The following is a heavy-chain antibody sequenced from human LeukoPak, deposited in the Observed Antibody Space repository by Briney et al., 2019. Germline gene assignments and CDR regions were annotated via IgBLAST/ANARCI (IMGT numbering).Heavy chain of an antibody. CDR3: ARGRYCSSTSCYRENYYYYYYMDV. CDR2: INPSGGST. D-gene: IGHD2-2*02. Sequence: GASVKVSCKASGYTFTSYYMHWVRQAPGQGLEWMGIINPSGGSTSYAQKFQGRVTMTRDMSTSTVYMELSSLRSEDTAVYCCARGRYCSSTSCYRENYYYYYYMDVWGKGTTVTVSS. J-gene: IGHJ6*03. V-gene: IGHV1-46*01. CDR1: GYTFTSYY.